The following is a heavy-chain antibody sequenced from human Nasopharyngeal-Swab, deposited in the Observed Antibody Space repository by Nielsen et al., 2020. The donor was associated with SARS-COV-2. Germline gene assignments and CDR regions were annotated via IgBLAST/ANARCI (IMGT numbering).Heavy chain of an antibody. CDR2: IIPIFGTA. J-gene: IGHJ6*02. CDR3: ARDSSDSYYGMDV. Sequence: SVTVSCKASVGTFSRSAISWVRQAPGQGLEWMGGIIPIFGTANYAQKFQGRVTITADKSTSTAYMELSSLRSEDTAVYYCARDSSDSYYGMDVWGQGTTVTVSS. CDR1: VGTFSRSA. V-gene: IGHV1-69*06.